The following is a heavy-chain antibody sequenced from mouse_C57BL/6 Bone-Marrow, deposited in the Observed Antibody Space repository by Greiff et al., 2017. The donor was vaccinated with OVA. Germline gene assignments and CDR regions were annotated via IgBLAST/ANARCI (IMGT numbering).Heavy chain of an antibody. D-gene: IGHD1-1*02. Sequence: QVQLKESGAELMKPGASVKLSCKATGYTFTGYWIEWVKQRPGHGLEWIGEILPGSGSTNYHEKFKGKATFTADTSSNTAYMQLSSLTTEDSAIYYCARGGYYFDYWGQGTTLTVSS. J-gene: IGHJ2*01. CDR2: ILPGSGST. V-gene: IGHV1-9*01. CDR3: ARGGYYFDY. CDR1: GYTFTGYW.